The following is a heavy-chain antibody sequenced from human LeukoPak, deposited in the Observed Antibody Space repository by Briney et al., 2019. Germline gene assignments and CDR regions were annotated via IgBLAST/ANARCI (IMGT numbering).Heavy chain of an antibody. CDR1: GYTFTSYY. Sequence: ASVKVSCKASGYTFTSYYMHWVRQAPGQGLEWMGIINPSGGSTSYAQKFQGRVTMTRDTSTSTVYMELSSLRSEDTAVYYCARVESLERRYRARYGYFDYWGQGTLVTVSS. J-gene: IGHJ4*02. V-gene: IGHV1-46*01. CDR3: ARVESLERRYRARYGYFDY. CDR2: INPSGGST. D-gene: IGHD1-1*01.